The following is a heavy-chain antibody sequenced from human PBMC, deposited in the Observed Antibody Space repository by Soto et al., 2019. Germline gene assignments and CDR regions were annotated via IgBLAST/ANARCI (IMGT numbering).Heavy chain of an antibody. D-gene: IGHD2-15*01. CDR3: ARGPYCSGGSCYHFDY. CDR1: GFTVSSNY. V-gene: IGHV3-53*01. J-gene: IGHJ4*02. Sequence: PGGSLRLSCAASGFTVSSNYMSWVRQAPGKGLEWVSVIYSGGSTYYADSVKGRFTISRDNSKNTLYLQMNSLRAEDTAVYYCARGPYCSGGSCYHFDYWGQGTLVTVS. CDR2: IYSGGST.